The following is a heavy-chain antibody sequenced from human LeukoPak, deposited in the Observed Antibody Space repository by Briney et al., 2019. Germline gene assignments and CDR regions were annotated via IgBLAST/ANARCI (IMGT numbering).Heavy chain of an antibody. D-gene: IGHD3-16*01. J-gene: IGHJ4*02. CDR3: ARESRLLPGTGIDS. CDR1: GGSISSGGYY. CDR2: IQHSGDT. V-gene: IGHV4-31*03. Sequence: SETLSLTCTVSGGSISSGGYYWSWIRQHPERGLEWIGYIQHSGDTSYNPSLKSRQTLSVDTSNNQFALRLNSVTAADTAVYYLARESRLLPGTGIDSWGQGTLVIVSS.